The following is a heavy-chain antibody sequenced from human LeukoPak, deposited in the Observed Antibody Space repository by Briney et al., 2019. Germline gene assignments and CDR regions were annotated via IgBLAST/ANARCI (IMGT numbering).Heavy chain of an antibody. CDR1: GFTFSSYA. J-gene: IGHJ4*02. CDR3: AKSQGDSPPFDS. Sequence: GGSLRLSCAASGFTFSSYAMSWVRQAPGKGLEWVSTISRSGGGTYYVDSVQGRFIISRDNSKNTVYLHMKSLRVEDTAEYYCAKSQGDSPPFDSWGQGTLVTVS. D-gene: IGHD2-21*02. CDR2: ISRSGGGT. V-gene: IGHV3-23*01.